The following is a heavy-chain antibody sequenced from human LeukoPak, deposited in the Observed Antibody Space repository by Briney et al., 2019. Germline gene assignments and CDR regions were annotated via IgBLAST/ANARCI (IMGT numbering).Heavy chain of an antibody. V-gene: IGHV4-59*01. D-gene: IGHD4/OR15-4a*01. CDR1: GGSISSYY. Sequence: SETLSLTCTVSGGSISSYYWSWIRQPPGKGLEWIGYIYYSGSTNYNPSLKSRVTISVDTSKNQFSLKLSSVTAADTAVYYCARHRGWGANYFFDYWGQGTLVTVSS. CDR2: IYYSGST. CDR3: ARHRGWGANYFFDY. J-gene: IGHJ4*02.